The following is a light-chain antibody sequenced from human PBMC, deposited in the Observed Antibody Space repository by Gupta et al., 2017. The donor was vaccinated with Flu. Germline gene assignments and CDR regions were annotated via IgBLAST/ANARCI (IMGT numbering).Light chain of an antibody. CDR2: KGS. CDR3: KQGQRCPWA. V-gene: IGKV2-30*01. CDR1: EGRGDSDGNTY. J-gene: IGKJ1*01. Sequence: VTLGKPASISCRTSEGRGDSDGNTYAYCLQRRAGQSPRRLIYKGSHRDSGLPDRISGSASGTDFTLKISRVEAEDVGVYYCKQGQRCPWAFGQGTKVEIK.